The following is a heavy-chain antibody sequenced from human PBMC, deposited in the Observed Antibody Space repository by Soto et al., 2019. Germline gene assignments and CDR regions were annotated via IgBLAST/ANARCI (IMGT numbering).Heavy chain of an antibody. D-gene: IGHD1-1*01. CDR3: ARQVRGYYYYMDV. Sequence: SETLSLTCTVSGGSISSGGYYWSWIRQHPGKGLEWIGYIYYSGSTYYNPSLKSRVTISVDTSKNQFSLKLSSVTAADTAVYYCARQVRGYYYYMDVWGKGTTVTVSS. CDR2: IYYSGST. V-gene: IGHV4-39*01. CDR1: GGSISSGGYY. J-gene: IGHJ6*03.